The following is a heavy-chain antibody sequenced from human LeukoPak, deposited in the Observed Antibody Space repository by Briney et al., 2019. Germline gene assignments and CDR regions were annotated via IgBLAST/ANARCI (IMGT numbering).Heavy chain of an antibody. V-gene: IGHV4-59*01. D-gene: IGHD3-22*01. CDR1: GGSISSYY. J-gene: IGHJ3*02. CDR2: SYYSGST. Sequence: SETLSLTCTVSGGSISSYYWSWIRQPPGKGLEWIGYSYYSGSTNYNPSLKSRITISVDTSKNQFSLKLSSVTAADTAVYYCARFRNYHDSSGCYFWAFDIWGQGTMVTLSS. CDR3: ARFRNYHDSSGCYFWAFDI.